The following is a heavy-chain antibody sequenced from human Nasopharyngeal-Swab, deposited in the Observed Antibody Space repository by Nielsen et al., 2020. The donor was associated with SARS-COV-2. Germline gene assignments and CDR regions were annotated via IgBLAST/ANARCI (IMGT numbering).Heavy chain of an antibody. V-gene: IGHV1-2*06. CDR2: INPNSGGT. D-gene: IGHD3-10*01. CDR1: GYTFTGYY. CDR3: AGGGKPITMVRGITPPGENWFDP. Sequence: ASVKVSCKASGYTFTGYYMHWVRQAPGQGLEWMGRINPNSGGTNYAQKFQGRVTMTRDTSISTAYMELSRLRSDDTAVYYCAGGGKPITMVRGITPPGENWFDPWGQGTLVTVSS. J-gene: IGHJ5*02.